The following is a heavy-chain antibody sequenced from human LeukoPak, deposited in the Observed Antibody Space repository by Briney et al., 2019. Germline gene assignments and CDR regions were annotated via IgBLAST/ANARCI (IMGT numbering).Heavy chain of an antibody. V-gene: IGHV1-18*01. CDR1: GYTFTSYG. D-gene: IGHD4-11*01. CDR2: ISAYNGST. Sequence: GASVKVSCKASGYTFTSYGISWVRQAPGQGLEWMGWISAYNGSTNYAQKLQGRVTMTTDTSTSTAYMELRSLRSDDTAVYYCARRQGYSNYARADAFDIWGQGTMVTVSS. J-gene: IGHJ3*02. CDR3: ARRQGYSNYARADAFDI.